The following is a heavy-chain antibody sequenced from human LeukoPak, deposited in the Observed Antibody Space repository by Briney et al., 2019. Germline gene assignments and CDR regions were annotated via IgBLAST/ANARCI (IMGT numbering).Heavy chain of an antibody. D-gene: IGHD3-16*01. CDR1: GGTFSSYA. V-gene: IGHV1-69*04. CDR2: IIPILGIA. CDR3: ARFDRRFEGEGL. Sequence: SVKVSCKASGGTFSSYAISWVRQAPGQGLEWMGRIIPILGIANYAQKFQGRVTITADKSTSTAYMELSSLRSEDTAVYYCARFDRRFEGEGLWGQGTLVTVSS. J-gene: IGHJ4*02.